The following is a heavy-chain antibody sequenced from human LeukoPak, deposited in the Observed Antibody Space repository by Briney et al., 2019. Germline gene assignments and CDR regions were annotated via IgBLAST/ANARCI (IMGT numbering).Heavy chain of an antibody. Sequence: GGSLRVSCAASGFTFGGYYMHWVRQAPGKGLEWVANIKQDGSEKYYVDSVKGRFTISRDNAKNSLYLQMNSLRAEDTAVYYCARDRWDVSDYWGQGTLVAVSS. V-gene: IGHV3-7*01. D-gene: IGHD1-26*01. CDR2: IKQDGSEK. J-gene: IGHJ4*02. CDR3: ARDRWDVSDY. CDR1: GFTFGGYY.